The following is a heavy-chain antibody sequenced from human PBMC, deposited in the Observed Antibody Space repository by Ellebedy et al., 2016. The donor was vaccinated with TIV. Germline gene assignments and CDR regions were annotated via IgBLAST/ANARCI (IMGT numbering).Heavy chain of an antibody. Sequence: GESLKISCAGSGFNFGDYSMNWVRQAPGKGLEWISYIPAGGEKIYYADSVKGRFTISRDNARNILYLHMNSLSDEDKAVDYCASRAANWYSDNNWFDPWGQGSPVTVSS. D-gene: IGHD1-7*01. CDR3: ASRAANWYSDNNWFDP. CDR1: GFNFGDYS. J-gene: IGHJ5*02. CDR2: IPAGGEKI. V-gene: IGHV3-48*02.